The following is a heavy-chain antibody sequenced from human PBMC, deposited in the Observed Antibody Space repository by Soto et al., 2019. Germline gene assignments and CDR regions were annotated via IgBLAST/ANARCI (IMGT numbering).Heavy chain of an antibody. Sequence: QVQLLESGGGLVKPGGSLRLSCAASGFTFSDYYMSWIRQAPGKGLECVAYISVSSTYANYADSVEGRFTNSRDNAKNSLFLQMNSLRAEDTAVYYCARGVRYYSSEKPANFDYWGQGALVTVSS. CDR3: ARGVRYYSSEKPANFDY. CDR2: ISVSSTYA. J-gene: IGHJ4*02. CDR1: GFTFSDYY. D-gene: IGHD3-10*01. V-gene: IGHV3-11*05.